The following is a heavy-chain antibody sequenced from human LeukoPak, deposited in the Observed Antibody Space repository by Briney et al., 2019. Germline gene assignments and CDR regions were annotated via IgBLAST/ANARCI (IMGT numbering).Heavy chain of an antibody. CDR3: TTDSGVRLLISIADETFDY. D-gene: IGHD6-6*01. Sequence: GGSLRLSCAASGFTFSNAWMSWVRQAPGKGLESVGRIKSKTDGGTTDYAAPVKGRFTISRDDSKNTLYLQMNSLKTEDTAVYYCTTDSGVRLLISIADETFDYWGQGTLVTVSS. J-gene: IGHJ4*02. CDR2: IKSKTDGGTT. CDR1: GFTFSNAW. V-gene: IGHV3-15*01.